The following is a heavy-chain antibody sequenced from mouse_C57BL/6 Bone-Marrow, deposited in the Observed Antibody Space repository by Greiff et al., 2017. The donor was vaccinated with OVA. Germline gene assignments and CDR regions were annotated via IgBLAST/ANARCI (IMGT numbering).Heavy chain of an antibody. CDR2: IDPSDSYT. CDR1: GYTFTSYW. CDR3: ARRWYFDV. V-gene: IGHV1-59*01. Sequence: VQLQQPGAELVRPGTSVKLSCKASGYTFTSYWMHWVKQRPGQGLEWIGVIDPSDSYTNYNEKFKGKATLTVDTSSSTAYMQLSSLTSEDSAVYYFARRWYFDVWGTGTTVTVSS. J-gene: IGHJ1*03.